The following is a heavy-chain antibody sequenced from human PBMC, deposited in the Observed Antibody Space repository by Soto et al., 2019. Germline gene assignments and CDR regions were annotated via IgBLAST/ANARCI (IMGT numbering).Heavy chain of an antibody. V-gene: IGHV4-4*07. J-gene: IGHJ3*02. CDR2: VYISGST. Sequence: PSETLSLTCTVSGGSISTYYWNWIRQSAGKGLEWIGRVYISGSTNYHPSLKSRVAMSVDTSNNQFSLKVTSVTAADTAVYYCARGGRDGFDIWGQGTMVTASS. CDR1: GGSISTYY. CDR3: ARGGRDGFDI.